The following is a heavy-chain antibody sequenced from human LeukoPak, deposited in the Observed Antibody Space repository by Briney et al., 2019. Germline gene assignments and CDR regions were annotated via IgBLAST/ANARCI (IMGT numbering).Heavy chain of an antibody. CDR1: GFTFSSYW. D-gene: IGHD3-9*01. CDR3: ARDGYFAPVIAFLDY. J-gene: IGHJ4*02. V-gene: IGHV3-74*01. CDR2: LKGDGSRA. Sequence: QPGGSLRLSCAASGFTFSSYWMHWVRQSPGKGLEWVGQLKGDGSRANYADSVRGRFTISRDNAKNTVYLQLNSLRAEDTAVYYCARDGYFAPVIAFLDYWGQGTPVTVSS.